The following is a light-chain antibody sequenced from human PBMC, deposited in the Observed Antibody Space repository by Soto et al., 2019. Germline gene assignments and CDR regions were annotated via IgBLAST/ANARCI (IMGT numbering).Light chain of an antibody. Sequence: DLQMTQSPSTLSAFVGDRVTITCRATQDINNWLAWYQQQPGKAPRLLIYDVSTLQTGVPSRFSGRGSGTEATLIISSLQPDDVATYYCQQYFHYPVTFGRGTKVEIK. J-gene: IGKJ2*01. CDR3: QQYFHYPVT. CDR2: DVS. V-gene: IGKV1-5*01. CDR1: QDINNW.